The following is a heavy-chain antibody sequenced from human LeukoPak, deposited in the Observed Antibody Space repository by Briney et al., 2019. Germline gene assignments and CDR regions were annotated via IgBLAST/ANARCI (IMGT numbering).Heavy chain of an antibody. V-gene: IGHV4-59*01. CDR2: IYYGGRT. CDR1: GGSLTNYY. J-gene: IGHJ4*02. CDR3: VRESDWLFDH. D-gene: IGHD3-9*01. Sequence: SETLSLTCTVSGGSLTNYYWSWVRQPPEGGLEWMGFIYYGGRTYYNPSLKGRATISVDTSKNQFSLSLNSVTAADTAVYYCVRESDWLFDHWGQGTLVTVSS.